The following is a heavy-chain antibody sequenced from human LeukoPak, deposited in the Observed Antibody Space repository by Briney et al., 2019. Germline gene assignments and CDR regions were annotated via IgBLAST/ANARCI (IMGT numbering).Heavy chain of an antibody. J-gene: IGHJ4*02. Sequence: SETLSLTCTVSGGSISSGDCYWSWIRQPPGKGLEWIGYIYYSGSTYYNPSLKSRLTISLDTSKNQFSLRLSSVTAADTAVYYCARERTPGYFDYWGQGTLVTVSS. CDR2: IYYSGST. CDR3: ARERTPGYFDY. CDR1: GGSISSGDCY. V-gene: IGHV4-30-4*08.